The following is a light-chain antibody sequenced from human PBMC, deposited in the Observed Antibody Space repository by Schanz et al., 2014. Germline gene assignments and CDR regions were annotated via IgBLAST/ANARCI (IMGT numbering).Light chain of an antibody. J-gene: IGLJ2*01. CDR3: ATWDDSLNVQV. CDR2: ADT. Sequence: QSVLTQPPSVSGAPGQSITISCTGSSSNIGAGYDVHWYQQLPGTAPKLLFYADTSRPSGFPDRFSGSKSGTSASLAISGLQSEDEADFYCATWDDSLNVQVFGGGTKLTVL. CDR1: SSNIGAGYD. V-gene: IGLV1-40*01.